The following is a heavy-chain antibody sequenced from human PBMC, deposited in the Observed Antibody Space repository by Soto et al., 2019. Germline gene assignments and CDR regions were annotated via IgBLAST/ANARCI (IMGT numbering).Heavy chain of an antibody. D-gene: IGHD3-3*01. CDR3: ARAGETYYDFWSGFSTIDY. CDR1: GGSISTYY. Sequence: PSETLSLTCTVSGGSISTYYWIWVRQSPGKGLEWLGYIFYSDNTNYNPSLESRLSISVDTSKNQISLTLNSVTAADTAVYYCARAGETYYDFWSGFSTIDYWGPGTLVTVSS. CDR2: IFYSDNT. J-gene: IGHJ4*02. V-gene: IGHV4-59*01.